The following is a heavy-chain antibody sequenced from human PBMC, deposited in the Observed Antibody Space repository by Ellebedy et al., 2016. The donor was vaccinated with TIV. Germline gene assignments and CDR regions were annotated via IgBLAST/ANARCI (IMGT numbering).Heavy chain of an antibody. Sequence: AASVKVSCKASGYTFTGYYMHWVRQAPGQGLEWMGWINPNSGGTNYAQKFQGRVTMTTDTSTSTAYMELRSLRSDDTAVYYCARRLEWELDNWGQGTLVTVSS. J-gene: IGHJ4*02. D-gene: IGHD1-26*01. CDR2: INPNSGGT. CDR3: ARRLEWELDN. CDR1: GYTFTGYY. V-gene: IGHV1-2*02.